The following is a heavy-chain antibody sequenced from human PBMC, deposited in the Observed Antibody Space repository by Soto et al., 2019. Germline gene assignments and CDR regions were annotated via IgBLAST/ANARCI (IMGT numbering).Heavy chain of an antibody. Sequence: QLQLQESGPGLVKPSETLSLTCTVSGGSISSSSYYWGWIRQPPGKGLEWIGSIYYSGSTYYNPSLKSRVTISVDTSKNQFSLKLSSVTAADTAVYYCASPKIAFYNWFDPWAREPWSPSPQ. J-gene: IGHJ5*02. V-gene: IGHV4-39*01. CDR3: ASPKIAFYNWFDP. CDR2: IYYSGST. CDR1: GGSISSSSYY. D-gene: IGHD3-3*02.